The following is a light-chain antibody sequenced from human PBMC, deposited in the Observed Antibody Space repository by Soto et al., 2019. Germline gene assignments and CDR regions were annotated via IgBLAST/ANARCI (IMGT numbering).Light chain of an antibody. J-gene: IGKJ4*01. CDR3: QQFNSSPLT. V-gene: IGKV1-9*01. Sequence: DIQLTQSPSFLSASGGDRLTITCRASQDIRSSLAWYQQKPGKAPNLLIYTVSTLQSRVPSRFSGSRSGTEFTLTISSLQPEDFATYYCQQFNSSPLTFGGGTKVEI. CDR2: TVS. CDR1: QDIRSS.